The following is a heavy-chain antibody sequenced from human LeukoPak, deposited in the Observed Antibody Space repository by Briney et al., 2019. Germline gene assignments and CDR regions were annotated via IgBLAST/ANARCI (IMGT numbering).Heavy chain of an antibody. J-gene: IGHJ3*02. Sequence: SVKLSCKASGGTFSSYAISWVRQAPGHGREWMGGIIPIFGTANYAQKFQGRVTITADESTSTAYMEMSSLRSEDTAVYYCARDGVVVPAAILQGGFDIWGQGTMVTVSS. V-gene: IGHV1-69*13. CDR3: ARDGVVVPAAILQGGFDI. CDR1: GGTFSSYA. D-gene: IGHD2-2*01. CDR2: IIPIFGTA.